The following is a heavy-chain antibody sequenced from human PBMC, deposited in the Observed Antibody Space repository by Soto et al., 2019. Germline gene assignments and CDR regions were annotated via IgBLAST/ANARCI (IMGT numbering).Heavy chain of an antibody. CDR1: GDSINSNHW. CDR2: IYHSGSS. Sequence: QVQLQESGPGLVKPSGTLSLTCAVSGDSINSNHWWSWVRQPPGKALEWIGEIYHSGSSNYNPSLKSRVTISVDKSKNQFSLKLSSVTAADTAVYYCAKDVALHGRYGSDAFDIWGQGTMVTVSS. V-gene: IGHV4-4*02. J-gene: IGHJ3*02. CDR3: AKDVALHGRYGSDAFDI. D-gene: IGHD2-15*01.